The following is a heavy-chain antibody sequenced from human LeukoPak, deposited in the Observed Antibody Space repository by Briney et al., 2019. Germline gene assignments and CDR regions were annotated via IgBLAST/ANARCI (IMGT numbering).Heavy chain of an antibody. CDR1: GCTFSSYW. CDR2: LSPDGSSN. D-gene: IGHD5-24*01. V-gene: IGHV3-74*01. Sequence: PGGSLRLSCAASGCTFSSYWRRWVRQAPGKGLVWVSRLSPDGSSNTSADYVKGPFTISRDNDKNTLYLQIGSLRDDDTAVYYCTRMSREAPGLPHLWRQGTLVTVSS. J-gene: IGHJ5*02. CDR3: TRMSREAPGLPHL.